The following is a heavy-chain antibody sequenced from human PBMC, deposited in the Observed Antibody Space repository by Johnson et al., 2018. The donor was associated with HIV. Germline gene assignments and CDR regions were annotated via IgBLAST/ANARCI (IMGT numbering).Heavy chain of an antibody. CDR1: GFTFSDYA. CDR3: AREMVAAKDAFDF. D-gene: IGHD2-15*01. V-gene: IGHV3-30-3*01. Sequence: VQLVESGGNVVQPGRSLRLSCAASGFTFSDYAMHWVRQAPGKGLEWVAVISYDGSNKYYPDSVKGRFTISRDNFKNTLYLQMDSLRAEDTAVYFCAREMVAAKDAFDFWGQGTTVSFS. J-gene: IGHJ3*01. CDR2: ISYDGSNK.